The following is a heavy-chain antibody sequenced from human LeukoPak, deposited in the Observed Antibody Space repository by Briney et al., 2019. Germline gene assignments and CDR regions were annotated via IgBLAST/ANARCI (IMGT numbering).Heavy chain of an antibody. CDR1: GDSLSSSRYS. CDR2: IYHGGST. D-gene: IGHD2-15*01. Sequence: SQTLSLTCAVSGDSLSSSRYSWSWLRQPPGKGLDWIVYIYHGGSTHYNPSLESRVTLSVDRSKKQFSLKLTSATAADTAVYYCARVVVDITRYFDPWGQGTLVTVSS. CDR3: ARVVVDITRYFDP. J-gene: IGHJ5*02. V-gene: IGHV4-30-2*01.